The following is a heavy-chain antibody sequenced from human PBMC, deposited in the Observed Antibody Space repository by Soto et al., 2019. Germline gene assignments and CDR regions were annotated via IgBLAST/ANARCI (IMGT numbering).Heavy chain of an antibody. CDR3: ARHKQWLLLLDY. D-gene: IGHD6-19*01. CDR1: GDSITSSGSY. V-gene: IGHV4-39*01. J-gene: IGHJ4*02. Sequence: PSETLSLTCTVSGDSITSSGSYWGWIRQPPGKGLEWIGSIYYNGSTYYNPSLKSRVTISVDTSTNQFSLKLTSVTAADTAVYYCARHKQWLLLLDYWGQGMPVTVSS. CDR2: IYYNGST.